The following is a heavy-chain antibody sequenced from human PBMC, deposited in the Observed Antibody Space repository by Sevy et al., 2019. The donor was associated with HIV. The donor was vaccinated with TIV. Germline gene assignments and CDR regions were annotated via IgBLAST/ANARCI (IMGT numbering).Heavy chain of an antibody. CDR1: GFTFSSYS. D-gene: IGHD1-7*01. CDR2: ISSSSSYI. J-gene: IGHJ5*02. CDR3: AREGTLNWFDP. Sequence: GGSLRLSCAASGFTFSSYSMNWVRQAPGKGLEWVSSISSSSSYIYYADSVKGRFTISRDNAKNSLYLQMNSLRAEDTAVYYCAREGTLNWFDPWGQGTLVTVSS. V-gene: IGHV3-21*01.